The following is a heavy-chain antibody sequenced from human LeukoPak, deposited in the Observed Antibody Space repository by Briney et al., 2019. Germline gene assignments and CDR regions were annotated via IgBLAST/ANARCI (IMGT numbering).Heavy chain of an antibody. V-gene: IGHV3-11*04. D-gene: IGHD3-22*01. CDR3: AKDRAYYYDSSGYPEY. CDR1: GFTFSDYY. CDR2: ISRSGSTI. J-gene: IGHJ4*02. Sequence: GGSLRLSCAASGFTFSDYYMSWICQAPGKGLEWVSYISRSGSTIYYADSVKGRFTISRDNAKNSLYLQIDSLRAEDSAVYYCAKDRAYYYDSSGYPEYWGQGTLVTVSS.